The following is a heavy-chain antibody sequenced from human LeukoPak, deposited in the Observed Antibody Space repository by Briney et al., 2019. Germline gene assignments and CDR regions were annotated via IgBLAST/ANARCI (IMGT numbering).Heavy chain of an antibody. V-gene: IGHV4-38-2*02. CDR1: GGSITNDAYY. Sequence: SETLSLTCSVSGGSITNDAYYWGWIRQPPGKGLEWIGSIYHSGSTYYNPSLKSRVTISVDTSKNQFSLKLSSVTAADTAVYYCARVGEGGRYYYYYYMDVWGKGTTVTVSS. CDR3: ARVGEGGRYYYYYYMDV. J-gene: IGHJ6*03. CDR2: IYHSGST. D-gene: IGHD3-10*01.